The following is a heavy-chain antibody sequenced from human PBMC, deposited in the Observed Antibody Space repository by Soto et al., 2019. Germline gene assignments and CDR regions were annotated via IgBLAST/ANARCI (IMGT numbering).Heavy chain of an antibody. V-gene: IGHV3-30*18. D-gene: IGHD6-19*01. CDR2: ISFDGSNK. CDR3: AKDRGSGWTNFDY. CDR1: GFTFDDYA. J-gene: IGHJ4*02. Sequence: VQLVESGGGLVQPGRSLRLSCAVSGFTFDDYAMHWVRQAPGEGLEWLAVISFDGSNKYYADSVKGRFTISRDNSKSTLYVQMNSLRAEDTAVYYCAKDRGSGWTNFDYWGQGTLVTVSS.